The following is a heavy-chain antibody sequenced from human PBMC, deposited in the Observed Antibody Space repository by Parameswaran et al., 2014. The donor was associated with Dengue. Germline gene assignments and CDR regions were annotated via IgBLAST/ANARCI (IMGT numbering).Heavy chain of an antibody. CDR2: SSSNGGIT. CDR3: VKEEEGWVGELFYYYGMDV. D-gene: IGHD3-10*01. Sequence: WIRQPPGKGLEYVSSSSSNGGITYYADSVKGRFTISRDNSKNILYLQMSSLRPEDTAVYYCVKEEEGWVGELFYYYGMDVWGQGTTVTVSS. V-gene: IGHV3-64D*08. J-gene: IGHJ6*02.